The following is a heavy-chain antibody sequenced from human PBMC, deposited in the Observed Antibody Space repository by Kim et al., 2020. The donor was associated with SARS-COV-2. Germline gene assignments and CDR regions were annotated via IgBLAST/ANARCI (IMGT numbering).Heavy chain of an antibody. CDR1: GFTFSSYA. D-gene: IGHD2-15*01. Sequence: GGSLRLSCGASGFTFSSYAMHWVRQAPGKGLEYVSSISSNGESTYYANSVKGRFTISRDNSKNTLYLQMGSLRAEDTAMYYCARGYCSGNNCPLRGGMDVWGQGTTVTVS. V-gene: IGHV3-64*01. CDR3: ARGYCSGNNCPLRGGMDV. CDR2: ISSNGEST. J-gene: IGHJ6*02.